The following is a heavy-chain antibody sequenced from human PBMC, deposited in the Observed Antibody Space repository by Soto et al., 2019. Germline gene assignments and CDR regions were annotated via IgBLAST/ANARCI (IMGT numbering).Heavy chain of an antibody. Sequence: QVQLVESGGGVVQPGRSLRLSCAASGFTFSSYGMHWVRQAPGKGLEWVAVISYDGSNKYYADSVKGRFTISRDNSKNTLYLQMNSLRAEDTAVYYCAKELVAVAGTPFDYWGQGTLVTVSS. CDR1: GFTFSSYG. CDR3: AKELVAVAGTPFDY. CDR2: ISYDGSNK. D-gene: IGHD6-19*01. J-gene: IGHJ4*02. V-gene: IGHV3-30*18.